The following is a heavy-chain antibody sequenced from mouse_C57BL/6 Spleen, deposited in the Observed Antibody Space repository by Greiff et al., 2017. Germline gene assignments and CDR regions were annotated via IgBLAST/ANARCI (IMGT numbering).Heavy chain of an antibody. J-gene: IGHJ1*03. CDR2: ICPGSGST. Sequence: VQLQQSGAELMKPGASVKLSCKATGFTFTGSWIEWVQQRPGNGLEWIGEICPGSGSTNYTEKFKGKATFTADTSSNTAYMQLSSLTTEDSAIYYCARRGLRQYFDFWGTGTTGTVSS. CDR3: ARRGLRQYFDF. D-gene: IGHD2-4*01. CDR1: GFTFTGSW. V-gene: IGHV1-9*01.